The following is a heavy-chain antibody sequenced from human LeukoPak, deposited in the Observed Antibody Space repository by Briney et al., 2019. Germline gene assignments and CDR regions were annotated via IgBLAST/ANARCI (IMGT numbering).Heavy chain of an antibody. CDR2: IYHSGNT. J-gene: IGHJ5*02. V-gene: IGHV4-39*01. D-gene: IGHD4-11*01. Sequence: PGGSLRLSSAASGFTFSSYEMNWVRQPPGKGLEWIGSIYHSGNTYYNPSLKSRVTISVDTSKNQFSLKLSSVTAADTAVYYCARHQYIPKRVTRALSWFDPWGQGTLVTVSA. CDR3: ARHQYIPKRVTRALSWFDP. CDR1: GFTFSSYE.